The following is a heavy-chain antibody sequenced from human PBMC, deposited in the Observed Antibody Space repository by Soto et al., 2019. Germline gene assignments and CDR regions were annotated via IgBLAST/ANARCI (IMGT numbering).Heavy chain of an antibody. CDR1: GYTFTSYY. CDR3: ARYDSSGYYWPYYYYGMDV. CDR2: MNPNSGNT. V-gene: IGHV1-8*01. D-gene: IGHD3-22*01. Sequence: ASVNVSCKAPGYTFTSYYINWVRQATGQGLEWMGWMNPNSGNTGYAQKFQGRVTMTRNTSISTAYMELSSLRSEDTAVYYCARYDSSGYYWPYYYYGMDVWGQGTTVTV. J-gene: IGHJ6*02.